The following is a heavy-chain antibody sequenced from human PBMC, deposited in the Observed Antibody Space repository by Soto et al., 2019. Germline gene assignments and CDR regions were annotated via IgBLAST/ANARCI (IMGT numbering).Heavy chain of an antibody. CDR2: ISAYNGNT. J-gene: IGHJ4*02. D-gene: IGHD3-9*01. Sequence: QVQLVQSGAEVKKPGASVKVSSKASVYPFPGYGISWVRQPPGQGLEWMGGISAYNGNTNYAQKLQGRVTMTTDTSTSTAYMELRSLRSDDTAVYYCARALTPTDYWGQGTLVTVSS. CDR1: VYPFPGYG. V-gene: IGHV1-18*01. CDR3: ARALTPTDY.